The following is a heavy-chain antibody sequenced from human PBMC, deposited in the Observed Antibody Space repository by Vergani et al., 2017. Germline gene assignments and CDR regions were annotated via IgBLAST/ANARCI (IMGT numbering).Heavy chain of an antibody. CDR3: ARGSYYDILTGNYYYGMDV. V-gene: IGHV3-21*01. CDR2: ISSSSSYI. CDR1: GFTFSSYS. J-gene: IGHJ6*02. D-gene: IGHD3-9*01. Sequence: EVQLVESGGGLVKPGGSLRLSCAASGFTFSSYSMNWVRQAPGKGLEWVSSISSSSSYIYYADSVKGRFTISSDNAKNSLYLQMNSLRAEDTAVYYCARGSYYDILTGNYYYGMDVWGQGTTVTVSS.